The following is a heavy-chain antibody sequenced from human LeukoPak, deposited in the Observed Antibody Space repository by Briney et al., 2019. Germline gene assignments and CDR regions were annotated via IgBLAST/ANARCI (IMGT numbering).Heavy chain of an antibody. D-gene: IGHD2-2*01. CDR1: GYSISSGPY. CDR2: IHHTGST. CDR3: ARRYCSSTTCYYLDY. V-gene: IGHV4-38-2*02. J-gene: IGHJ4*02. Sequence: PSETLSLTCTVSGYSISSGPYWGWIRQPPGKGLEWVGTIHHTGSTSYNPSLKSRVTISVDTSKNQFSLKVTSVTAADTAVYYCARRYCSSTTCYYLDYWGQGTLVTVSS.